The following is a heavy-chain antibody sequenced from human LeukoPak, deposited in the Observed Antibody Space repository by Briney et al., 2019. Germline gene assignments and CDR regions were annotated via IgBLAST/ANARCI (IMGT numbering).Heavy chain of an antibody. J-gene: IGHJ4*02. V-gene: IGHV3-21*01. CDR2: ITSSSSDI. CDR1: GFTFSIYT. Sequence: GGSLRLSCAASGFTFSIYTMSWVRQAPGKGLEWVSSITSSSSDIDYADSVKGRFTISRDNAKHSLCLQMNSLRAEDTAVYYCASGYCSGGSCYSFDNWGQGTPVTVSS. CDR3: ASGYCSGGSCYSFDN. D-gene: IGHD2-15*01.